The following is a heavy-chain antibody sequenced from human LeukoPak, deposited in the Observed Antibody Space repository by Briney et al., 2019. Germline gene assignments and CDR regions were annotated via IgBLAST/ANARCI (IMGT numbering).Heavy chain of an antibody. D-gene: IGHD5-18*01. CDR3: ARAGYSMDTEYFQH. J-gene: IGHJ1*01. CDR1: GFTFSSYE. Sequence: GGSLRLSCAASGFTFSSYEMNWVRQTPGKGLEWVSYISNSGTAIYYADSVKGRFTISRDNAKSSLYLQMNSLRAEDTAVYYCARAGYSMDTEYFQHWGQGTLVTVSS. V-gene: IGHV3-48*03. CDR2: ISNSGTAI.